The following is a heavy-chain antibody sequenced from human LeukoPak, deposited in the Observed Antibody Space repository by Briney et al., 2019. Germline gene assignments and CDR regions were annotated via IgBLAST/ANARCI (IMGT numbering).Heavy chain of an antibody. Sequence: PGGSLRLSCAASGFTFSSYAMSWVRQAPGKGLEWVSAISGSGGSTYYADSVKGRFTISRDNSKNTLYLQMNSLRAEDTAVYYCAKVERNYDFWSGYSYSDYWGQGTLVTVSS. D-gene: IGHD3-3*01. V-gene: IGHV3-23*01. CDR2: ISGSGGST. J-gene: IGHJ4*02. CDR1: GFTFSSYA. CDR3: AKVERNYDFWSGYSYSDY.